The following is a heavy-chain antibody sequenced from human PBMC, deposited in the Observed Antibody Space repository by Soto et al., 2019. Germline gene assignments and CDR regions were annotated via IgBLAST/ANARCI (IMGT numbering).Heavy chain of an antibody. D-gene: IGHD2-2*02. CDR3: ERRGCSSTSCYRGKRGTDIGQSPYYYYSGMDV. CDR2: IYPGDSDT. CDR1: GYSFTSYW. Sequence: GESLKISCNGSGYSFTSYWIGWVRQMPGKGLEWMGIIYPGDSDTRYSPSFQGQVTISADKSISTAYLQWSSLKASDTAMYYCERRGCSSTSCYRGKRGTDIGQSPYYYYSGMDVWGQGTKVTVYS. J-gene: IGHJ6*02. V-gene: IGHV5-51*01.